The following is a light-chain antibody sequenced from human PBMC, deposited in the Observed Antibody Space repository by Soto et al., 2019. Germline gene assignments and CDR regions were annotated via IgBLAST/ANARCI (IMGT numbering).Light chain of an antibody. CDR3: QQSHSTTLT. Sequence: DIKLTQSPSSLSASVGDRVTITCRARLRISKYLNWYQQKPGKAPKLLIYGASTLQSGVPSRFSGSGSGTDFTLTITNLQPEDSATYFCQQSHSTTLTFGGGTKLEI. V-gene: IGKV1-39*01. CDR1: LRISKY. CDR2: GAS. J-gene: IGKJ4*01.